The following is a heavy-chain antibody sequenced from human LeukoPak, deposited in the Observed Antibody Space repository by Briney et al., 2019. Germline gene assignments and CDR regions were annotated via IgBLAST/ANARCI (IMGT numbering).Heavy chain of an antibody. Sequence: GGSLRLSCAASGFTGSHNYMSWVRQAPGKGLEWVSATHSSGGTYYADSVKGRFTISRDTTKNTLYLQINSLSVEDTAVYYCIVFGDSNHWGQGTLVTVSS. D-gene: IGHD4-17*01. CDR1: GFTGSHNY. V-gene: IGHV3-53*01. CDR3: IVFGDSNH. CDR2: THSSGGT. J-gene: IGHJ5*02.